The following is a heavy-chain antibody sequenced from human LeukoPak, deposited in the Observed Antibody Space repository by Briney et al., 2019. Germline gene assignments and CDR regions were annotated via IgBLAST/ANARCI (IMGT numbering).Heavy chain of an antibody. Sequence: GASVKVPCKASGYTFTSYGISWVRQAPGQGLEWMRWISAYNGNTNYAQKLQGRVTMTTDTSTSTAYMELRSLRSDDTAVYYCARAYSSGYPGAFDIWGQGTMVTVSS. CDR3: ARAYSSGYPGAFDI. D-gene: IGHD3-22*01. V-gene: IGHV1-18*01. J-gene: IGHJ3*02. CDR2: ISAYNGNT. CDR1: GYTFTSYG.